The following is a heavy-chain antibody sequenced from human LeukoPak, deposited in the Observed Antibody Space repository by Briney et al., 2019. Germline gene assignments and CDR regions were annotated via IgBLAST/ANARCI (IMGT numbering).Heavy chain of an antibody. Sequence: GGSLRLSCAASGFTFTSYWMSWVRQAPGQGLEWVANIKQDGSEIYYVDSVKGRFTISRDNAKNSLYLQMNSLRAEDTGVYYCARWEPVGYLTWYFDYWGQGTLVTVSS. J-gene: IGHJ4*02. CDR2: IKQDGSEI. CDR3: ARWEPVGYLTWYFDY. CDR1: GFTFTSYW. D-gene: IGHD1-26*01. V-gene: IGHV3-7*01.